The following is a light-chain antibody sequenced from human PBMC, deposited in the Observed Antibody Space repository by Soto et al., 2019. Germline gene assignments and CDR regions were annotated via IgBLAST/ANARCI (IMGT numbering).Light chain of an antibody. J-gene: IGKJ3*01. CDR1: QDISNY. CDR3: QQYDNLPCT. V-gene: IGKV1-33*01. Sequence: DIQMTQSPSSLSASVVDRVTITCQASQDISNYLNWYQQKPGKAPKLLIYDASNLETGVPSRVSGSGSGTDFTFTISSLQTEDIATYYCQQYDNLPCTFGPGTKVDIK. CDR2: DAS.